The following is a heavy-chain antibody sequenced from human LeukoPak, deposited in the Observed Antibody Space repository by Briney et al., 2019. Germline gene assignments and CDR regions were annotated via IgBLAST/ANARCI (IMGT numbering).Heavy chain of an antibody. CDR3: ARVEVSGSYDYFGY. J-gene: IGHJ4*02. Sequence: GGSLRLSCAASGFTVSSNYMSWVRQAPGKGLEWVSVIYSGGSTYYADSVKGRFTISRDNSKNSLYLQMNSLRAEDTAVYYCARVEVSGSYDYFGYWGQGTLVTASS. V-gene: IGHV3-66*01. CDR1: GFTVSSNY. CDR2: IYSGGST. D-gene: IGHD1-26*01.